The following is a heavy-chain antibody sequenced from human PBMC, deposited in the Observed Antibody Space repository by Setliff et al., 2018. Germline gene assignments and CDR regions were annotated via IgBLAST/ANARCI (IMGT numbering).Heavy chain of an antibody. J-gene: IGHJ6*02. Sequence: GASVKVSCKASGYTFTSYGFSWVRQAPGQGLAWMGWISGYNGNTNYAQKVQGRVTMTTDTSTGTIYMELRSLRADDTAVYYCSRFGLYYEAVYGGGDYYYYGMDVWGQGTTVTVSS. CDR2: ISGYNGNT. D-gene: IGHD3-16*01. CDR3: SRFGLYYEAVYGGGDYYYYGMDV. CDR1: GYTFTSYG. V-gene: IGHV1-18*01.